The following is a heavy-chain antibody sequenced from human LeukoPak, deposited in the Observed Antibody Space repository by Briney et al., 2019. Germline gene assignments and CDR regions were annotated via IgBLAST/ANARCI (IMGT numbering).Heavy chain of an antibody. J-gene: IGHJ5*02. D-gene: IGHD1-26*01. CDR2: ISSSTFFT. CDR3: ARGWELDP. Sequence: GGSLRLSCTASGFTFSDYHMAWIRQAPGKGLEWISDISSSTFFTNYADSVKGRFTISRDNAKNSLYLQMNSLRVEDTAVYYCARGWELDPWGQGTLVTVSS. CDR1: GFTFSDYH. V-gene: IGHV3-11*05.